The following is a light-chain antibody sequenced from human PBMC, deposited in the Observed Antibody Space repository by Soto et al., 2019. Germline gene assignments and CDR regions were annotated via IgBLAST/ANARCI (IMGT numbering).Light chain of an antibody. CDR3: QQYNNWPPIT. CDR2: GAS. CDR1: QSVSGN. V-gene: IGKV3-15*01. Sequence: EIEMTQSPATLSVSRGERATLSCRASQSVSGNLAWYQQIPGQAPRLLIYGASTRATGIPAGFSGSGSGTEFTLTISSLQSEDFAVYYCQQYNNWPPITFGQGTRLEIK. J-gene: IGKJ5*01.